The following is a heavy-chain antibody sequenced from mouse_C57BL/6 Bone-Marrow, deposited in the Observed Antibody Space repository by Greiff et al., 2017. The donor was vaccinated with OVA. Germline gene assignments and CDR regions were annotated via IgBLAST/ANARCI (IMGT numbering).Heavy chain of an antibody. V-gene: IGHV1-63*01. CDR3: ARGRTNWAHWYFDV. J-gene: IGHJ1*03. Sequence: VHLVESGAELVRPGTSVKMSCKASGYTFTNYWIGWAKQRPGHGLEWIGDIYPGGGYTNYNEKFKGKATLTADKSSSTAYMQFSSLTSEDSAIYYCARGRTNWAHWYFDVWGTGTTVTVSS. CDR1: GYTFTNYW. CDR2: IYPGGGYT. D-gene: IGHD4-1*01.